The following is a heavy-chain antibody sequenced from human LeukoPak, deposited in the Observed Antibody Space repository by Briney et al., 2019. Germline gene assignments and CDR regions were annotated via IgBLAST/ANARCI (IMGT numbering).Heavy chain of an antibody. J-gene: IGHJ6*04. CDR1: GFTFSDYY. D-gene: IGHD3-10*02. Sequence: GGSLRLSCAASGFTFSDYYMSWIRQAPGKGLEWLSYISSSGTSIYYADSVKGRFTISRDNAKNSLYLQMNSLRAEDTAVYYCAELGITMIGGVWGKGTTVTISS. CDR2: ISSSGTSI. V-gene: IGHV3-11*04. CDR3: AELGITMIGGV.